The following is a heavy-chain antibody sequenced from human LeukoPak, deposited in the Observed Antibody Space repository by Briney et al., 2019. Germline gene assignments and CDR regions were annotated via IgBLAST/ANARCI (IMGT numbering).Heavy chain of an antibody. J-gene: IGHJ4*02. D-gene: IGHD6-13*01. V-gene: IGHV3-43D*03. CDR3: AKGYSSSWYFGGFDY. Sequence: GGSLRLSCAASGFTFDDYAMHWVRQAPGKGLEWVSLISWDGGSTYYADSVKGRFTISRDNSKNSLYLQMNSLRAEDTALYYCAKGYSSSWYFGGFDYWGQGTLVTVSS. CDR2: ISWDGGST. CDR1: GFTFDDYA.